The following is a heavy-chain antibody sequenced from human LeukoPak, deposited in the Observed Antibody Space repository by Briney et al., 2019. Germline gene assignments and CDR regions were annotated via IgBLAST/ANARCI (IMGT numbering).Heavy chain of an antibody. CDR2: IKPDGSQK. Sequence: GGSLRLSCAASGFTFSNYWMNWVRQVPGKGLEWVANIKPDGSQKYYVDSVKGRFTISRDNAKSSLYLQMDSLRAEDTAVYYCARDHSVTDYWGQGTRVTVSS. CDR1: GFTFSNYW. CDR3: ARDHSVTDY. D-gene: IGHD4-17*01. V-gene: IGHV3-7*05. J-gene: IGHJ4*02.